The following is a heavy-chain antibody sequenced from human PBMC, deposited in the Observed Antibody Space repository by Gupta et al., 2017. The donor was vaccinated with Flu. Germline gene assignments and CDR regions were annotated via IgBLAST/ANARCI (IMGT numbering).Heavy chain of an antibody. CDR1: GFTFTSSA. J-gene: IGHJ6*02. D-gene: IGHD4-11*01. V-gene: IGHV1-58*02. Sequence: HMQLVQSGPEVKKPGTSVKVSCKASGFTFTSSAMQWVRQARGQRLEWIGWIVVGSGNTNDAQKFQERVTINRDMSTSTADMELSSLRSEETAVYYCAAAEVLDDYSNYGGYYYYGMDVWGQGTTVTVSS. CDR2: IVVGSGNT. CDR3: AAAEVLDDYSNYGGYYYYGMDV.